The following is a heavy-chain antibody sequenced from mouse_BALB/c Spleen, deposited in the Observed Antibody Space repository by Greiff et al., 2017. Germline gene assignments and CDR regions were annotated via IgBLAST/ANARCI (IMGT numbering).Heavy chain of an antibody. CDR2: IDPETGGT. J-gene: IGHJ3*01. Sequence: QVQLQQSGAELVRPGASVTLSCKASGYTFTDYEMHWVKQTPVHGLEWIGAIDPETGGTAYNQKFKGKATLTADKSSSTAYMELRSLTSEDSAVYDCTRSSGQLGLRFAYWGQGTLVTVSA. CDR3: TRSSGQLGLRFAY. V-gene: IGHV1-15*01. CDR1: GYTFTDYE. D-gene: IGHD3-2*01.